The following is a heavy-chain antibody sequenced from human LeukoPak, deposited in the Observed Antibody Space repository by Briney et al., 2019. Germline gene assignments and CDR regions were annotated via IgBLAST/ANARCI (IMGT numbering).Heavy chain of an antibody. V-gene: IGHV3-48*03. D-gene: IGHD1-26*01. CDR2: ISSSGSTI. CDR3: AREYSGSFFSTHMDV. Sequence: PGGSLRHSSAPPGFTFSSYEINWVGQAPGKGLWGVSYISSSGSTIYYADSVKGRFTISRDNAKNSLYLQMNSLRAEDTAVYYCAREYSGSFFSTHMDVWGKGTTVTVSS. CDR1: GFTFSSYE. J-gene: IGHJ6*03.